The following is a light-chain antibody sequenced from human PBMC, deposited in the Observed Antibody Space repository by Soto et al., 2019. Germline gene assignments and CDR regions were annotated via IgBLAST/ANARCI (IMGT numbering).Light chain of an antibody. CDR2: GVS. J-gene: IGKJ4*01. V-gene: IGKV3-15*01. CDR3: QQYSQWPLT. CDR1: QSVTSN. Sequence: EIVVTQSPATLSVSPGERATLSCRASQSVTSNLAWNQQKPGQAPRLLMYGVSTRSTGIPARFGGSGSATEFTLTISSLQSEDFAVYYCQQYSQWPLTFGGGTKVEIK.